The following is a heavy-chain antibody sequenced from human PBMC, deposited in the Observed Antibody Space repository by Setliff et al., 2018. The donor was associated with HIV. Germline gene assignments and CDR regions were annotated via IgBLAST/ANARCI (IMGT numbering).Heavy chain of an antibody. Sequence: PGGSLRLSCAASGFTFSSYGMNWVRQAPGKGLEWISYISNGGSAKYYTDSVEGRFTISRDNAKNTLYLQMNSLRAEDTGVYYCATARPRHLVSTNPPYYFDYWGQGTLVTVSS. V-gene: IGHV3-48*04. CDR1: GFTFSSYG. J-gene: IGHJ4*02. CDR2: ISNGGSAK. D-gene: IGHD2-8*02. CDR3: ATARPRHLVSTNPPYYFDY.